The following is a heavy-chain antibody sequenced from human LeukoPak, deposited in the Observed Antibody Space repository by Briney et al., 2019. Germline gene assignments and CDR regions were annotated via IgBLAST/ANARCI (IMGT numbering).Heavy chain of an antibody. CDR2: MNPNRGNT. Sequence: ASVKVSCKASGYTFTSYDINWVRQATGQGLEWMGWMNPNRGNTGYAQKFKGRVTMTRNTSISTAYMELSSLRSEDTAVYYCARDYSSGWYNWFDPWGQGTLVTVSS. J-gene: IGHJ5*02. CDR3: ARDYSSGWYNWFDP. CDR1: GYTFTSYD. V-gene: IGHV1-8*01. D-gene: IGHD6-19*01.